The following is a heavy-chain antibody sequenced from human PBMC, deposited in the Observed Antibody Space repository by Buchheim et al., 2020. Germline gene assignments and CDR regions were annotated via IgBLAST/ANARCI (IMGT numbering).Heavy chain of an antibody. CDR3: ARVMATRYDYVWGSPVPEGY. D-gene: IGHD3-16*01. CDR1: GFTFSSYS. CDR2: ISSSSSYI. J-gene: IGHJ4*02. V-gene: IGHV3-21*01. Sequence: EVQLVESGGGLVKPGGSLRLSCAASGFTFSSYSMNWVRQAPGKGLEWVSSISSSSSYIYYADSVKGRFTISRDNAKNSLYLQMNSLRAEDTAVYYCARVMATRYDYVWGSPVPEGYWGQGTL.